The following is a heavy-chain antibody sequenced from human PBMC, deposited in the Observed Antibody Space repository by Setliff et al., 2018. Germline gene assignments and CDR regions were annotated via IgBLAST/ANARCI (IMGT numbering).Heavy chain of an antibody. CDR1: GGSFNSYY. J-gene: IGHJ3*02. Sequence: SETLSLTCAVYGGSFNSYYWSWIRQPPGKGLEWIGEINQSGSTNYNPSLKSRVTMSVDTSKNKFSLKLSSVTAADTAVYYCARGLSYYDSSGYLLAPYAFDIWGQGTMVTVSS. CDR2: INQSGST. D-gene: IGHD3-22*01. CDR3: ARGLSYYDSSGYLLAPYAFDI. V-gene: IGHV4-34*01.